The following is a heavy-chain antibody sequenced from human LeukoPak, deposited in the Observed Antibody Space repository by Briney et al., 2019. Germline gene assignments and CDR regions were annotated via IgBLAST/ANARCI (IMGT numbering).Heavy chain of an antibody. Sequence: SETLSLTCTVSGGSISSGSHYWSWIRQPAGKGLEWVGRIDTSGSTNYNPSLKVRVNISVGTSKNQFSLKLSSVTAADTAVYYCARLVYGGNWYFELWGRGTLVTVSS. J-gene: IGHJ2*01. V-gene: IGHV4-61*02. D-gene: IGHD4-23*01. CDR1: GGSISSGSHY. CDR2: IDTSGST. CDR3: ARLVYGGNWYFEL.